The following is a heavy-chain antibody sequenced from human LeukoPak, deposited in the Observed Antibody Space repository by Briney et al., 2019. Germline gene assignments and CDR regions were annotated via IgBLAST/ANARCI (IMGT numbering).Heavy chain of an antibody. V-gene: IGHV4-4*07. J-gene: IGHJ6*02. D-gene: IGHD4-17*01. Sequence: SETLSLTCTVSGGSISSYYWSWIRQPAGKGLEWIGRIYTSGSTNYNPSLKSRVTMSVDTSKNQFSLKLSSVTAADTAVYYCARSPNDYGSSYGMDVWGQGTTVTVSS. CDR3: ARSPNDYGSSYGMDV. CDR2: IYTSGST. CDR1: GGSISSYY.